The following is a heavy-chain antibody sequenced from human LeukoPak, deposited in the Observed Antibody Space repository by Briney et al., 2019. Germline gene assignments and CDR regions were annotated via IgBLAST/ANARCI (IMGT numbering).Heavy chain of an antibody. D-gene: IGHD3-3*01. CDR2: INPNSGDT. CDR3: ASISEVWSGYYTVHHDY. CDR1: GYTFTDYY. V-gene: IGHV1-2*02. J-gene: IGHJ4*02. Sequence: GASVKVSCKTSGYTFTDYYMHWGRQAPGQGVEWMGRINPNSGDTNYAQKFLGRVTMTRDTSISTAYMELSSLTSDDTAVYYCASISEVWSGYYTVHHDYWGQGTLVTVSS.